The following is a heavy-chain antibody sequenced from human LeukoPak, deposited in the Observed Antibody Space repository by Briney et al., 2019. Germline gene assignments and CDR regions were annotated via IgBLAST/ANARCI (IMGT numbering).Heavy chain of an antibody. V-gene: IGHV3-11*04. CDR3: ARGSWTEPTWVDP. CDR2: ISSSGSTI. J-gene: IGHJ5*02. CDR1: GFTFSDYY. D-gene: IGHD1-14*01. Sequence: PGGSLRLYCAASGFTFSDYYMSWIRQAPGKGLEWVSYISSSGSTIYYADSVKGRFTISRDNAKNSLYLQMNSLRAEDTAVYYCARGSWTEPTWVDPWGQGTLVTVSS.